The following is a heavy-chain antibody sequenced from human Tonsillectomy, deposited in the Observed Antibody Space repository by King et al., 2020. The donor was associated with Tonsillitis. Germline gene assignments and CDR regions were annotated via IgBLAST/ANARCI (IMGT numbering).Heavy chain of an antibody. CDR2: IKQDESDK. Sequence: QLVQSGGGLVQPGGSLRLSCAASGFTFSGYWMAWVRQAPGKGLEWVANIKQDESDKNYVDSVKGRFTISRDNAKNSLYLQMNNLRVDDTAMYYCARDVSGNLDYWGQGTLVTVSS. D-gene: IGHD1-26*01. CDR1: GFTFSGYW. CDR3: ARDVSGNLDY. J-gene: IGHJ4*02. V-gene: IGHV3-7*01.